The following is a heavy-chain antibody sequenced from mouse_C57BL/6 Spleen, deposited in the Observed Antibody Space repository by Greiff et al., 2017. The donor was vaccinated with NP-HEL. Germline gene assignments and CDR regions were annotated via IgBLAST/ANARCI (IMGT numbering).Heavy chain of an antibody. Sequence: VQLQQSGAELARPGASVKLSCKASGYTFTSYGITWVKQSTGQGLEWIGEIYPRSGNTYYNEKFKGKATLTADKSSSTAYMELRSLTSEDSAVYFCARSTHPRLMDYWGQGTSVTVSS. CDR3: ARSTHPRLMDY. J-gene: IGHJ4*01. V-gene: IGHV1-81*01. CDR2: IYPRSGNT. CDR1: GYTFTSYG. D-gene: IGHD1-2*01.